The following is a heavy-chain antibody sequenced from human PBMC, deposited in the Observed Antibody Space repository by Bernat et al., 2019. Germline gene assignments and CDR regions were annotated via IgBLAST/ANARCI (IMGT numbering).Heavy chain of an antibody. V-gene: IGHV3-33*01. D-gene: IGHD6-13*01. CDR2: IWYDGNNK. CDR1: GFTFNNYG. CDR3: ARLGSSWSFDY. J-gene: IGHJ4*02. Sequence: QVQLVESGGGVVQPGRSLRLSCAASGFTFNNYGMHWVRQVPGKGLEWVAAIWYDGNNKYYADSVKGRFTISRDNSKNTLYLQMNSLGAEDTAVYYCARLGSSWSFDYWGQGTLVTVSS.